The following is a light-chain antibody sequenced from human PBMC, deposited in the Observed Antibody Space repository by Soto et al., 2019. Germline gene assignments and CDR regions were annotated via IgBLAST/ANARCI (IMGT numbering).Light chain of an antibody. J-gene: IGLJ3*02. CDR1: SGSIATNY. V-gene: IGLV6-57*03. Sequence: NFMLTQPHSVSESPGKTVTISCTRSSGSIATNYVQWFQQRPGSAPIIVIYEDDQRPSGVPDRFSGSIDSSSNSASLTISALQTEDEADYYCQSYDSSNHGVFGGGTKLTVL. CDR2: EDD. CDR3: QSYDSSNHGV.